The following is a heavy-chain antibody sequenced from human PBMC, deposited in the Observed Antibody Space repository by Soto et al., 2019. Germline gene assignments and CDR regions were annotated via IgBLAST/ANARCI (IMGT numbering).Heavy chain of an antibody. CDR2: ISSNGSST. V-gene: IGHV3-64D*06. Sequence: GGSLRLSCSASVFTFISDAIHCLGHSPGKGLEYVSAISSNGSSTYYADSVKGRFTISRDNSKNTLYLQMSSLRAEDTAVYYCVKVAASYYYGMDVWGQGTTVTVSS. J-gene: IGHJ6*02. CDR1: VFTFISDA. CDR3: VKVAASYYYGMDV.